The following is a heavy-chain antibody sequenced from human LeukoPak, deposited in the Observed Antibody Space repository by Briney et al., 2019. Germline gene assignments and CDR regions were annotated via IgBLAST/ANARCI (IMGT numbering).Heavy chain of an antibody. D-gene: IGHD2-2*01. V-gene: IGHV5-51*01. J-gene: IGHJ5*02. CDR2: IYPGDSDT. CDR3: ARQGGFGYCSSTSCFNWFDP. Sequence: GESLKISCKGSGYSFTNYWIGWVRQMPGKGLEWMGIIYPGDSDTRYNPSFQGQVTISADKSISTAYLQWSSLKASDTAMYYCARQGGFGYCSSTSCFNWFDPWGQGTLVTVSS. CDR1: GYSFTNYW.